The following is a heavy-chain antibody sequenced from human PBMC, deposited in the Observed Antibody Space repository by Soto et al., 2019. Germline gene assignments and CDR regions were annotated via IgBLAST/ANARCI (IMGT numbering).Heavy chain of an antibody. CDR1: GFSFSTYL. J-gene: IGHJ6*02. CDR2: IKQGGNEK. V-gene: IGHV3-7*01. Sequence: GGSLRLSCAASGFSFSTYLMSWVRQAPGKGLEWVANIKQGGNEKFYVDSVKGRFTISRDNDKKSLYLQMDSLRVEDTAVYYCVGALTYEVPYYYYGMDVWGQGTTVTVSS. CDR3: VGALTYEVPYYYYGMDV. D-gene: IGHD3-16*01.